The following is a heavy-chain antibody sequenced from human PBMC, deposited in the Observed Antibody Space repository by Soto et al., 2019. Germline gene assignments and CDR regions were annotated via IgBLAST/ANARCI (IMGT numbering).Heavy chain of an antibody. D-gene: IGHD3-22*01. J-gene: IGHJ4*02. CDR2: IYPGDSDT. CDR1: GYCFTSYW. Sequence: GESLKISCKGSGYCFTSYWIGCVRQTPGKGLEWMGIIYPGDSDTRYSPSFQGQVTISADKSIITAYLQWSRLKASDTAMYYWASRLYYYDSSGYYHPFDYWGQGTMVTVSS. V-gene: IGHV5-51*01. CDR3: ASRLYYYDSSGYYHPFDY.